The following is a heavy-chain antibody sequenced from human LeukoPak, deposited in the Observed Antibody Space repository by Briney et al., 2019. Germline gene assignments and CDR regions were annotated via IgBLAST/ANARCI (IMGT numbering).Heavy chain of an antibody. D-gene: IGHD3-3*01. J-gene: IGHJ3*02. V-gene: IGHV3-48*03. CDR1: GFTFSSYE. CDR2: ISSSGSTI. CDR3: ARDGVHYDLWSGYYTAAFDI. Sequence: GGSLRLSCAASGFTFSSYEMNWVRQAPGKGLEWVSYISSSGSTIYYADSVKGRFTISRDNAKNSLYLQMNSLRAEDTAVYYCARDGVHYDLWSGYYTAAFDIWGQGTMVTVSS.